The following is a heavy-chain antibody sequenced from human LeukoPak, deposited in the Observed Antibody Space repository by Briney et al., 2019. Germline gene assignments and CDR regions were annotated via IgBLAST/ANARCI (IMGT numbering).Heavy chain of an antibody. Sequence: PGGALRLSCAASGFSFDDYGLTWVRQAPGKGLEWVSGINWNGDSTDYADSVKGRFTISRDNAKNSLYLQMNSLRAEDTALYYCARDLRVVITGSFDSWGQGTLVT. CDR2: INWNGDST. CDR1: GFSFDDYG. CDR3: ARDLRVVITGSFDS. D-gene: IGHD3-22*01. J-gene: IGHJ4*02. V-gene: IGHV3-20*04.